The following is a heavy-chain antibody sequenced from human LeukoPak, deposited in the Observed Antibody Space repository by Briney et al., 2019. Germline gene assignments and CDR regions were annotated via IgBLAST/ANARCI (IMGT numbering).Heavy chain of an antibody. J-gene: IGHJ6*02. D-gene: IGHD2-2*01. V-gene: IGHV1-46*01. Sequence: GASVKVSCKASGYTFTSYYMHWVRQAPGQGLEWMGIINPSGGSTSYAQKFQGRVTMTRDTSTSTVYMELSSLGSEDTAVYYCARDRPSGVVVVPSDGMDVWGQGTTVTVSS. CDR3: ARDRPSGVVVVPSDGMDV. CDR1: GYTFTSYY. CDR2: INPSGGST.